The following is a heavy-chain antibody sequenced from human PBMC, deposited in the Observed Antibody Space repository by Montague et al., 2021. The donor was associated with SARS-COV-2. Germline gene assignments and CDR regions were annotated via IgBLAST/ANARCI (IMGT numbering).Heavy chain of an antibody. CDR1: GDSIRNSDYF. Sequence: SETLSLTCTVSGDSIRNSDYFWGWIRQPPGKGLEWMGNIYFGGKTYFHPSLKSRVTISVDTSKKQVSLKVRSVTAADTPVYFCARGSLYYYDGSGYYDYWGQGTLVAVSS. V-gene: IGHV4-39*01. CDR3: ARGSLYYYDGSGYYDY. D-gene: IGHD3-22*01. J-gene: IGHJ4*02. CDR2: IYFGGKT.